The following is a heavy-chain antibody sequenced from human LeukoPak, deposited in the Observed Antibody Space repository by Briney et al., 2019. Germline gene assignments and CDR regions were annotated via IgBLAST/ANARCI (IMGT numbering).Heavy chain of an antibody. CDR1: GFTFSSYA. CDR3: AKDLLVYCSGGSCSPMDV. Sequence: SGGSLRLSCAASGFTFSSYAMSWVRQAPGKGLEWVSAISGSGGSTYYADSVKGRFTISRDNSENTLYLQMNSLRAEDTAVYYCAKDLLVYCSGGSCSPMDVWGQGTTVTVSS. CDR2: ISGSGGST. J-gene: IGHJ6*02. D-gene: IGHD2-15*01. V-gene: IGHV3-23*01.